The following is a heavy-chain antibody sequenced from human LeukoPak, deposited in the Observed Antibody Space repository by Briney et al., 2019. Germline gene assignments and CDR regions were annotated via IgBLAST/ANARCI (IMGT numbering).Heavy chain of an antibody. CDR2: IGSSGSII. CDR3: ARVIEAAAGFFDY. J-gene: IGHJ4*02. CDR1: GFTFSDYY. V-gene: IGHV3-11*01. Sequence: GGSLRLSCAASGFTFSDYYMSWIRQAPGKGLEWVSFIGSSGSIIYNADSVKGRFTISRDNAKNSLYLQMNSLRAEDTAVYYCARVIEAAAGFFDYWGQGTLVTVSS. D-gene: IGHD6-13*01.